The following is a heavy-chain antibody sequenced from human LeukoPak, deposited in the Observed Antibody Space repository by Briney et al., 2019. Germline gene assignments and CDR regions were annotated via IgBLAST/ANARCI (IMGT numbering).Heavy chain of an antibody. CDR3: AKDLRSSSWYAY. CDR2: ISGSGGST. D-gene: IGHD6-13*01. Sequence: GGSLRLSCAASGFTFSSYAMSWVRQAPGKGLEWVSAISGSGGSTYYADSVKGRFAISRDNSKNTLYLQMNSLRAEDTAVYYCAKDLRSSSWYAYWGQGTLVTVSS. V-gene: IGHV3-23*01. J-gene: IGHJ4*02. CDR1: GFTFSSYA.